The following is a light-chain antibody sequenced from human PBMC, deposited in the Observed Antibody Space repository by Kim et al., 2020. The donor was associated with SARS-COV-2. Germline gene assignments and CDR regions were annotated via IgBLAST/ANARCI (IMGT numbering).Light chain of an antibody. CDR2: QDT. Sequence: SVSPGQNASITCSGDKLGDQYVHWYQQKPGQSPGLVIYQDTKRPSGIPERISGSNSGNTATLTISGTQAMDEADYYCQAWDSSTVVFGGGTQLTVL. CDR3: QAWDSSTVV. CDR1: KLGDQY. J-gene: IGLJ3*02. V-gene: IGLV3-1*01.